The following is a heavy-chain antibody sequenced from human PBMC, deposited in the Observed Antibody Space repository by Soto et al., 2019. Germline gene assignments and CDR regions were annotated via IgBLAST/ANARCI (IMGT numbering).Heavy chain of an antibody. Sequence: GASVKVSCKASGGTFSSYAISWVRQAPGQGLEWTGGIIPIFGTANYAQKFQGRVTITADESTSTAYMELSSLRSEDTAVYYCARVTYGDYLFDYWGQGTLVTVSS. CDR3: ARVTYGDYLFDY. J-gene: IGHJ4*02. V-gene: IGHV1-69*13. CDR2: IIPIFGTA. CDR1: GGTFSSYA. D-gene: IGHD4-17*01.